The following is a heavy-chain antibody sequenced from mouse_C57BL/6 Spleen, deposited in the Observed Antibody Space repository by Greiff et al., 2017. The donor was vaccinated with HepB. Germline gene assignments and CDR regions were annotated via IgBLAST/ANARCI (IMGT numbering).Heavy chain of an antibody. CDR2: IWRGGST. CDR1: GFSLTSYG. D-gene: IGHD2-3*01. J-gene: IGHJ1*03. V-gene: IGHV2-5*01. Sequence: QVQLQQSGPGLVQPSQSLSITCTVSGFSLTSYGVHWVRQSPGKGLEWLGVIWRGGSTDYNAAFMSRLSITKDDSKSQVFFKMNSQQADDTAIYYCARGWLLRGQYFDVWGTETTVTGSS. CDR3: ARGWLLRGQYFDV.